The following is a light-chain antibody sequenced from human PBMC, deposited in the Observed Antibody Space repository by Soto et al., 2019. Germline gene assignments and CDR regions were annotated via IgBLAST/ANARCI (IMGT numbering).Light chain of an antibody. CDR1: QSVSSD. J-gene: IGKJ4*01. CDR3: QQYSNWPPVT. Sequence: EMVMTQSPATLSLSPGERATLSCRASQSVSSDLAWYQQKPGQAPRLLIFGASNRATGIPARFSGSGSGTDFTLTISSLQSEDFAVYYCQQYSNWPPVTFGGGTKVGIK. V-gene: IGKV3-15*01. CDR2: GAS.